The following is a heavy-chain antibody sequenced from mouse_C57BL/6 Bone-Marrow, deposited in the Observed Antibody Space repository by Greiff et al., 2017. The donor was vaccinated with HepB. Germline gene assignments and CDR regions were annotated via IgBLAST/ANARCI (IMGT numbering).Heavy chain of an antibody. CDR3: SEDSAVYYCAWMGIYYDYDGFAS. J-gene: IGHJ3*01. D-gene: IGHD2-4*01. Sequence: VQLQQSGPELARPWASVKISCQAFYTFSRRVHFAIRDTNYWMQWVKQRTGKGLEWIGAIYPGNGDTSYNQKFKGKATLTADKSSSTAYMQLSSLTSEDSAVYYCAWMGIYYDYDGFASWGQGTLVTVSA. V-gene: IGHV1-87*01. CDR2: GKGLEWIG. CDR1: YTFSRRVH.